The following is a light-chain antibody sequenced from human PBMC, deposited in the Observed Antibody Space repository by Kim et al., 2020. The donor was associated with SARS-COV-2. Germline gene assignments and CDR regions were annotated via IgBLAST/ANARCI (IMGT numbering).Light chain of an antibody. CDR3: QTWGTGIWV. Sequence: ASVKLTCTLCSGHSSYAIAWHQQQPEKGPRYLMKLTSDGSHSKGDGIPVRFSGSSSGAERYLTISSLQSEDEADYYCQTWGTGIWVFGGGTQLTVL. CDR1: SGHSSYA. J-gene: IGLJ3*02. V-gene: IGLV4-69*01. CDR2: LTSDGSH.